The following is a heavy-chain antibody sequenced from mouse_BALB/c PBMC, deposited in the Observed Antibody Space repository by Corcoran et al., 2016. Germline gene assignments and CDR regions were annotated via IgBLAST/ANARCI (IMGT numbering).Heavy chain of an antibody. CDR1: GYTFTNYG. J-gene: IGHJ3*01. CDR2: INTYTGEP. CDR3: ARSDGSSWFAY. D-gene: IGHD1-1*01. Sequence: QIQVVQSGPELKKPGETVKISCKASGYTFTNYGMNWVKQAPGKGLKWMGWINTYTGEPTYADDIKGRFAFSLETSASTAYLQINNLKNEDTATYFCARSDGSSWFAYWGQGTLVTVSA. V-gene: IGHV9-3-1*01.